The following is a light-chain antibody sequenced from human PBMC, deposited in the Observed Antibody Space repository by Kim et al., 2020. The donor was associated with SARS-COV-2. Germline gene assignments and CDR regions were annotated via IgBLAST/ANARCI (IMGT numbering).Light chain of an antibody. CDR3: QHNYNRPNT. Sequence: SASVRDRGTITCRASHRISTYLNWYQQNPATAPPLLIFDASTLQGGVTTRFRGSGSGTEFTPSISSLQPEDLATSYCQHNYNRPNTFGQGTKLEI. CDR1: HRISTY. J-gene: IGKJ2*01. CDR2: DAS. V-gene: IGKV1-39*01.